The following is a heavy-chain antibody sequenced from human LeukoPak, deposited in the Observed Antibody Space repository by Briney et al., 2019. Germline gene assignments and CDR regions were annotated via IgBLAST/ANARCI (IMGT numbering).Heavy chain of an antibody. CDR3: GRGTAAAGDNWFDP. CDR2: IIPIFGTA. CDR1: GGTFSSHA. Sequence: SVKVSCKASGGTFSSHAISWVRQAPGQGLEWMGGIIPIFGTANYAQKFQGRVTITTDESTSTAYMELSSLRSEDTAVYYCGRGTAAAGDNWFDPWGQGTLVTVSS. J-gene: IGHJ5*02. V-gene: IGHV1-69*05. D-gene: IGHD6-13*01.